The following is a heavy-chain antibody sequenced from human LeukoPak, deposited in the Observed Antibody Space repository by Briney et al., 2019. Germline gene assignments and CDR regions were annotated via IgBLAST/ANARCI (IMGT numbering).Heavy chain of an antibody. CDR2: IYYSWST. V-gene: IGHV4-59*01. Sequence: SETLSLTCTVSGGSISSYYWSWIRQPPGKGLEWIGYIYYSWSTNYNPSLKSRVTISVDTSKNQFSLKLSSVTAADTAVYYCARVTRSGSYYYYYGMDVWGQGTTVTVSS. D-gene: IGHD1-26*01. J-gene: IGHJ6*02. CDR3: ARVTRSGSYYYYYGMDV. CDR1: GGSISSYY.